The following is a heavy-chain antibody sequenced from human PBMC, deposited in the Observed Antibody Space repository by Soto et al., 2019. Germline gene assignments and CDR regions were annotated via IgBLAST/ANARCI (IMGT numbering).Heavy chain of an antibody. CDR3: AGGNGYFTTPKAINY. D-gene: IGHD3-9*01. V-gene: IGHV6-1*01. CDR1: GDTVSNDRAA. Sequence: PSQTLSLTCAISGDTVSNDRAAWNWIRQSPSRGLEWLGRTYYRSKWYNEYAISVESRITINPDTFKNQFSLQLSSVTPEDTAVYFCAGGNGYFTTPKAINYWGQGTLVTVSS. CDR2: TYYRSKWYN. J-gene: IGHJ4*02.